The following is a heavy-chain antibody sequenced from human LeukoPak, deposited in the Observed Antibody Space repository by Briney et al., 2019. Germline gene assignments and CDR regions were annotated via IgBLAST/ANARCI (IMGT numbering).Heavy chain of an antibody. Sequence: EESLKISCKGSGYSFTSYWIGWVRQMPGKGLEWMGIIYPGDSDTRYSPSFQGQVTISADKSISTAYLQWSSLKASDTAMYYCARLFAYSGYEGYCSGGSCYGFDYWGQGTLVTVSS. J-gene: IGHJ4*02. CDR3: ARLFAYSGYEGYCSGGSCYGFDY. CDR2: IYPGDSDT. CDR1: GYSFTSYW. D-gene: IGHD2-15*01. V-gene: IGHV5-51*01.